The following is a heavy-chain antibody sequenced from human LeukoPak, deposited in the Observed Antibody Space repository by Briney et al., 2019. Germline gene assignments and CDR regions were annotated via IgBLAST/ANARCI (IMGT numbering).Heavy chain of an antibody. CDR2: ISYDGSDK. V-gene: IGHV3-30*04. CDR3: ARDWQWLVKSGNIDY. J-gene: IGHJ4*02. CDR1: GFTFSSYA. D-gene: IGHD6-19*01. Sequence: QPGGSLRLSCAASGFTFSSYATYWVRQAPGKGLEWVAVISYDGSDKFYADSVKGRFTISRDNSKNTLYLQMNSLRAEDTAVYYCARDWQWLVKSGNIDYWGQGTLVTVSS.